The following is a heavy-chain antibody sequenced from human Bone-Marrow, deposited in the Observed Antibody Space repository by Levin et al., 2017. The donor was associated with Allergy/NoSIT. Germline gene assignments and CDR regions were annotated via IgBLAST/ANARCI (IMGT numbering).Heavy chain of an antibody. CDR2: INPNSGGT. CDR1: GYTFTGYY. CDR3: ARSIGGYDFWSGYYSGYYDGMDV. V-gene: IGHV1-2*02. J-gene: IGHJ6*02. D-gene: IGHD3-3*01. Sequence: GESLKISCKASGYTFTGYYMHWVRQAPGQGLEWMGWINPNSGGTNYAQKFQGRVTMTRDTSISTAYMELSRLRSDDTAVYYCARSIGGYDFWSGYYSGYYDGMDVWGQGTTVTVSS.